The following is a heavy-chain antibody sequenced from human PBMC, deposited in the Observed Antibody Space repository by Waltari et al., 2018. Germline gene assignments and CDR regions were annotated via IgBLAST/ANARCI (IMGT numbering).Heavy chain of an antibody. CDR2: INTYDGTT. CDR3: ASDAFRFLDF. V-gene: IGHV1-18*01. Sequence: QVHLVQSGTEVKQPGASVKVSCKASGYRFTSYGITWVRPAPGQGIEWMGWINTYDGTTNYGQELQGRLTMTTDTITTTAYMELRGLRADDTALYFCASDAFRFLDFWGQGTLVTVSS. CDR1: GYRFTSYG. D-gene: IGHD3-3*01. J-gene: IGHJ4*02.